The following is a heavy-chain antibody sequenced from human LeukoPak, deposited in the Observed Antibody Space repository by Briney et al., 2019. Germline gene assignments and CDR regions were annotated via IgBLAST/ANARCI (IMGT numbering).Heavy chain of an antibody. V-gene: IGHV3-64*01. J-gene: IGHJ6*03. D-gene: IGHD2-2*01. Sequence: GGSLRLSCAASGFTISNYAMHWVRQAPGKGLEYVSAISSNGDNTYYANSVKGRFTISRDNSKNTLYLQMGSLRAEDMAVYYCAKDPYVCSNTNCYDFYYMDVWGKGTTVTISS. CDR3: AKDPYVCSNTNCYDFYYMDV. CDR2: ISSNGDNT. CDR1: GFTISNYA.